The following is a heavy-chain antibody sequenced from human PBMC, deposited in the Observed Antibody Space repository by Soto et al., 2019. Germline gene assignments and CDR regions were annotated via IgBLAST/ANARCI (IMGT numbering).Heavy chain of an antibody. CDR1: GFSFSTFW. CDR3: ARDFEY. CDR2: INSDGSST. V-gene: IGHV3-74*01. Sequence: EVQLVESGGGLVQPGGSLRLSCEAYGFSFSTFWMHWFRQAPGKGLVWVSRINSDGSSTYYADSVKGRVTISRDNAKNTLYLQLNSLRPEDTAVYYCARDFEYWGQGTLVTVSS. J-gene: IGHJ4*02.